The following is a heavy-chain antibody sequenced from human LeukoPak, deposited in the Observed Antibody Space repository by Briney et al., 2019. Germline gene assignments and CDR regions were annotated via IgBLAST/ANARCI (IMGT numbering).Heavy chain of an antibody. J-gene: IGHJ4*02. CDR3: ATGNPFDF. D-gene: IGHD2/OR15-2a*01. CDR2: IKPKTEGETT. Sequence: GGSLRLSCAGSGFTFTNAWMSWIRQAPGRGLEWVGRIKPKTEGETTDYAAPVKGRFTISRDDSKNMLNLQMNSLKTADTAVYYCATGNPFDFWGQGTLVSVSS. V-gene: IGHV3-15*05. CDR1: GFTFTNAW.